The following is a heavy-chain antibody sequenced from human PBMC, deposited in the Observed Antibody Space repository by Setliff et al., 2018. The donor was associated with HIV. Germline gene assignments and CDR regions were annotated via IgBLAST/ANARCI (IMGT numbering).Heavy chain of an antibody. V-gene: IGHV4-38-2*01. CDR2: IYQSGTT. CDR1: GFSISSGFF. J-gene: IGHJ4*02. Sequence: PSETLSLTCAVSGFSISSGFFWGWVRQPPGKGLEWIGSIYQSGTTYYNPALKSRVTISVDTSKNQFSLRLTSVTAADTAAYFCARVETTVTSRLDYWGQGTLVTVSS. CDR3: ARVETTVTSRLDY. D-gene: IGHD4-17*01.